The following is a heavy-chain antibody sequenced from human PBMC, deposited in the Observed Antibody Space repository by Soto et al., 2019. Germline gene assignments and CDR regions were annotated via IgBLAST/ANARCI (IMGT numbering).Heavy chain of an antibody. V-gene: IGHV1-69*15. Sequence: QVQLVQSGAEVKKPGSSVKVSCKASGGTFSNYAITWVRQAPGQGLEWVGRIIPIFGTTNVAQEFQGRVTITADESTTTANMELSGLRSDDTAVYYCAKDGGADGYFGNWLDPWGQGTLVTVSS. CDR3: AKDGGADGYFGNWLDP. J-gene: IGHJ5*02. CDR1: GGTFSNYA. CDR2: IIPIFGTT. D-gene: IGHD5-12*01.